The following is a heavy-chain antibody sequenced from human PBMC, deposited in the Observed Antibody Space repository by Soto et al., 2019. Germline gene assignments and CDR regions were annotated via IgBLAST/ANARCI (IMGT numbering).Heavy chain of an antibody. CDR1: GGTFSSYA. Sequence: GASVKVSCKASGGTFSSYAISWVRQAPGQGLEWMGGIIPIFGTANYAQKFQGRVTITADESTSTAYMELSSLRSEDTAVYYCASPLDKYYYDSSGYPPARVYYYYGMDVWGQGTTVTVSS. V-gene: IGHV1-69*13. J-gene: IGHJ6*02. CDR3: ASPLDKYYYDSSGYPPARVYYYYGMDV. CDR2: IIPIFGTA. D-gene: IGHD3-22*01.